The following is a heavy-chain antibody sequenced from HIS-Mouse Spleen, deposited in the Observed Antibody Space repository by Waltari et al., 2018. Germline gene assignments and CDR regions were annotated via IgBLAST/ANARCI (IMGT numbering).Heavy chain of an antibody. V-gene: IGHV3-30-3*01. Sequence: QVQLVESGGGVVQPGRSLRLSCAASGFTFSSYAMHWVRQAPGKGLEWVEVISYDGSNKYYADAVKGRFTISRDNSKNTLYLQMNSLRAEDTAVYYCARDDDYGDFSYWGQGTLVTVSS. D-gene: IGHD4-17*01. CDR2: ISYDGSNK. J-gene: IGHJ4*02. CDR1: GFTFSSYA. CDR3: ARDDDYGDFSY.